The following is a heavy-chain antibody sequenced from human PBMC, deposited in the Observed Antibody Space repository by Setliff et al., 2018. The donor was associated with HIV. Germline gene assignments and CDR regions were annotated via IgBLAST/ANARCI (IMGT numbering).Heavy chain of an antibody. CDR1: GFTFSSYW. J-gene: IGHJ5*02. D-gene: IGHD2-15*01. CDR2: MNTDGSST. CDR3: ARSGGDCSGISCYSLWFDP. V-gene: IGHV3-74*01. Sequence: ETLSLSCAASGFTFSSYWMHWVRQAPGKGLVWVFGMNTDGSSTYYADSVKGRFTISRDNSNNMLFLQMNSLRTEDTAVYYCARSGGDCSGISCYSLWFDPWGHGTLVTVSS.